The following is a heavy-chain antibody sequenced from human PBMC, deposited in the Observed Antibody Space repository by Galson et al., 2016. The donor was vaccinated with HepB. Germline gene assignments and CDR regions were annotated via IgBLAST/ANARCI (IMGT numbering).Heavy chain of an antibody. J-gene: IGHJ4*02. D-gene: IGHD1-14*01. CDR3: ARAIRNQLLSEY. V-gene: IGHV1-8*01. CDR2: MNPNSGNT. CDR1: GYRFRDYG. Sequence: SVKVSCKASGYRFRDYGVSWVRQAPGQGLEWMGWMNPNSGNTGYEQRLRGRIDMTSHASINTAYMELHSLRSEDTVVYYCARAIRNQLLSEYWGQGTLITVSS.